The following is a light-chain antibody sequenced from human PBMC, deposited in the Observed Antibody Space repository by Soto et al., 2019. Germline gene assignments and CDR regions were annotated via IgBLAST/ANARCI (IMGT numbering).Light chain of an antibody. V-gene: IGKV3-20*01. J-gene: IGKJ1*01. CDR3: LQYDSYPST. CDR1: QRVSSTF. Sequence: VLSKSPVSVSLSKRERATLSCRASQRVSSTFLAWYQQKPGQAPRLLVYGASSRATGIPDRFSGSGSGTDFTLTISSLQPEDFTPYFCLQYDSYPSTFGQGTRLDI. CDR2: GAS.